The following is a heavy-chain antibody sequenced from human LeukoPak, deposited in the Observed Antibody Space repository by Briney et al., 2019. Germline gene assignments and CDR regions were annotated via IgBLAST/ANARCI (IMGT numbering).Heavy chain of an antibody. CDR1: GFTFSTYI. V-gene: IGHV3-21*01. CDR2: ISGSSSYI. J-gene: IGHJ4*02. Sequence: PGGSLRLSCAASGFTFSTYIMNWVRQAPGEGLEWVSSISGSSSYIYYADSMKGRFTISRGNAKNTLYLQMDSLRAEDTAMYYCAREILAPGKTHEYWGQGTLVTVSS. CDR3: AREILAPGKTHEY.